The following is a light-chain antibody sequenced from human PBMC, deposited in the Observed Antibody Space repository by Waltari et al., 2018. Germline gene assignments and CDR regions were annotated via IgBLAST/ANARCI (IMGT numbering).Light chain of an antibody. Sequence: QSALTQPASVSASPGESITISCTATSSDVGDFNSVSWYQQHPGKAPKFMIYDVSTRSSGVSHRFSGSKSGNTASLTISGLQAEDEAVYYCSSFTTSSTLLFGGGTKLTVL. J-gene: IGLJ2*01. CDR3: SSFTTSSTLL. V-gene: IGLV2-14*03. CDR2: DVS. CDR1: SSDVGDFNS.